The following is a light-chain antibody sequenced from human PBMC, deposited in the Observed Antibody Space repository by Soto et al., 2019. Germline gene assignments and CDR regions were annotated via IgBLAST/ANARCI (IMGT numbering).Light chain of an antibody. CDR2: KAS. Sequence: DTQMTQSPSTLSASVGDRVTITCRASQSINNWLAWYQQKPGKAPKLLIYKASNLESGVPSRLSGSASGTEFTLTISSLQPDDLATYYCQQYNGYSGTFGQGTKLEIK. CDR1: QSINNW. V-gene: IGKV1-5*03. CDR3: QQYNGYSGT. J-gene: IGKJ2*02.